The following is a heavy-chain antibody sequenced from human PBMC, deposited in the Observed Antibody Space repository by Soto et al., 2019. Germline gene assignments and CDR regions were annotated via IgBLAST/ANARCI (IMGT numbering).Heavy chain of an antibody. J-gene: IGHJ6*03. V-gene: IGHV4-59*01. CDR3: ARWGGSSSYDYYMDV. CDR2: IYYSGST. CDR1: GGCISSYY. Sequence: SETLSLTCTVSGGCISSYYWSWIRQPPGKGLEWIGYIYYSGSTNYNPSLKSRVTISVDTSKNQFSLKLSSVTAADTAVYYCARWGGSSSYDYYMDVWCKGTTGTVS. D-gene: IGHD6-6*01.